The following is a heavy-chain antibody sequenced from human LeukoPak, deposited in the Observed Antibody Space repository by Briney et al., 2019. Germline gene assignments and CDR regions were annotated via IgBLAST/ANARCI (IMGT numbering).Heavy chain of an antibody. D-gene: IGHD2-15*01. J-gene: IGHJ4*02. CDR1: GFTFSNFA. Sequence: PGGSLRLSCGASGFTFSNFAVSWVRHPPGKGLEWVSTITISGGSSNYADSVKGRFTISRDNSKNTLHLQMNSLRGEDTALYYCAKCRGSSCQVFDSWGQGTLVTVSS. CDR2: ITISGGSS. V-gene: IGHV3-23*01. CDR3: AKCRGSSCQVFDS.